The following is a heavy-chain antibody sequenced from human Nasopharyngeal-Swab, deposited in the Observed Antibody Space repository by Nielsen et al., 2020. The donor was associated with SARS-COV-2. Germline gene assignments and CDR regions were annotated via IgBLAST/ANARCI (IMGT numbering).Heavy chain of an antibody. CDR3: ARLRYLGIPAYYFDY. J-gene: IGHJ4*02. CDR2: LYYTGTT. D-gene: IGHD7-27*01. Sequence: ESLKISCTVSGGSIRSSSHFWAWIRQPPGKGLEWIGSLYYTGTTHYNPSLESRVTMSVDTSKSQFSLQLSSVTAADTAVYYCARLRYLGIPAYYFDYWGQGILVTVSS. V-gene: IGHV4-39*01. CDR1: GGSIRSSSHF.